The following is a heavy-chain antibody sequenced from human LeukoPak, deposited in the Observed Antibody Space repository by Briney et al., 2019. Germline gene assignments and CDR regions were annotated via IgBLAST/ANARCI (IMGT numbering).Heavy chain of an antibody. Sequence: SETLSLACTVSGGSISSGDYYWSWIRQPPGKGLEWIGYIYYSGSTYYNPSLKSRVTISVDTSKNQFSLKLSSVTAADTAVYYCARDYYGSGSYPPHFDYWGQGTLVTVSS. CDR2: IYYSGST. V-gene: IGHV4-30-4*01. J-gene: IGHJ4*02. CDR1: GGSISSGDYY. CDR3: ARDYYGSGSYPPHFDY. D-gene: IGHD3-10*01.